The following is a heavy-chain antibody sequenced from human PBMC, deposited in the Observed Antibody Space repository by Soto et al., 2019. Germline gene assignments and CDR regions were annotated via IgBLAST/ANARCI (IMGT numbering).Heavy chain of an antibody. V-gene: IGHV2-5*02. CDR2: IYWDDDK. CDR3: AHSPSYYGLKGGFDY. J-gene: IGHJ4*02. D-gene: IGHD4-17*01. Sequence: SGPTLVNPTQTLTLTGTFSGFSLSTRGVGLGWIRQPPGKALEWLAVIYWDDDKRYSPSLKSRLTITKDTSKNQVVLTMTNMDPVDTATYYCAHSPSYYGLKGGFDYWGQGTLVTVSS. CDR1: GFSLSTRGVG.